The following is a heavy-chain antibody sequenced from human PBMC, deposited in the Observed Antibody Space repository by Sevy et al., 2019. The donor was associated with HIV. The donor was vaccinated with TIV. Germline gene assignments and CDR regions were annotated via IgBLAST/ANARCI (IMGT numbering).Heavy chain of an antibody. Sequence: GGSLRLSCAASGFTFSYYYMNWVRQAPGKGLEWVSYISSGSSYINYADSVKGRFTISRANAKNSLYLQMNSLRAEDTAVYYCARGGYYDTNPDYWGQGTLVTVSS. CDR3: ARGGYYDTNPDY. J-gene: IGHJ4*02. V-gene: IGHV3-21*01. CDR1: GFTFSYYY. CDR2: ISSGSSYI. D-gene: IGHD3-22*01.